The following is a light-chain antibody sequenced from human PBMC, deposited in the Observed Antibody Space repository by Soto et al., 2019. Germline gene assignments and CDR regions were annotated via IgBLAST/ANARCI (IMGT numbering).Light chain of an antibody. J-gene: IGLJ1*01. CDR2: DVS. Sequence: QSVLSQPPSASGSPGQSVTISCTGTSSDVGGYNYVSWYQQHPGKAPKLLIYDVSKWPSGVSNRFSGSKSGNTASLTIFGLQAEDEADYYCCSYTSGSTYVFGTGTKVTVL. CDR1: SSDVGGYNY. CDR3: CSYTSGSTYV. V-gene: IGLV2-14*01.